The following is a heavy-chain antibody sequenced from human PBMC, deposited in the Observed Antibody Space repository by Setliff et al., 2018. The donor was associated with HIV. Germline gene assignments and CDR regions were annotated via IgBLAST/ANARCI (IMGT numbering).Heavy chain of an antibody. CDR2: IHYGGAI. J-gene: IGHJ5*02. Sequence: PSETLSLTCTVSGLSMSTTSYYWGWIRQTPGKGLEWIGSIHYGGAIFYNPSLKSRVTISVDTSKRRFSLKLTSVTAADTAVYYCVRPSFGIGGGSNFDPWGQGTLVTVSS. CDR3: VRPSFGIGGGSNFDP. CDR1: GLSMSTTSYY. D-gene: IGHD3-3*01. V-gene: IGHV4-39*01.